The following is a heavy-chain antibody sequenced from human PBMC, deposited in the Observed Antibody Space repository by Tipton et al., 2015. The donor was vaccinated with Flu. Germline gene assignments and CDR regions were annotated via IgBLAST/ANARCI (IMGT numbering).Heavy chain of an antibody. CDR3: ARRDYSNYVSDPKNWFNS. CDR1: GDSIDSRYY. J-gene: IGHJ5*01. CDR2: IHREGNS. D-gene: IGHD4-11*01. Sequence: LRLSCSVFGDSIDSRYYWAWIRQPPGKGLEWIGNIHREGNSYYSPSLKSRVTMSIDRSKNQLSLEMRSVTASDTAVYYCARRDYSNYVSDPKNWFNSWGLGTLVTVSS. V-gene: IGHV4-38-2*01.